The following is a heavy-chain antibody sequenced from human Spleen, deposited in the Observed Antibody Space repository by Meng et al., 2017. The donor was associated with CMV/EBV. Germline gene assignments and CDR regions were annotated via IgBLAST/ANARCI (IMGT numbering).Heavy chain of an antibody. D-gene: IGHD3-3*01. CDR3: ARGFWSAYYFAP. CDR2: IYYSGST. CDR1: GGSMSSRSYY. J-gene: IGHJ5*02. V-gene: IGHV4-39*07. Sequence: TVSGGSMSSRSYYWGWIRQPPGKGLEWIGSIYYSGSTYYNPSLKSRVTISVDTSKNPFSLKLSSVTAADTAVYYCARGFWSAYYFAPWGQGTLVTVSS.